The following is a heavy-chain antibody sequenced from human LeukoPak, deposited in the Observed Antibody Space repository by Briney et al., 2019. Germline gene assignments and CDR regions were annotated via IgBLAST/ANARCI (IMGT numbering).Heavy chain of an antibody. CDR2: INPSGGST. CDR1: GYTFTSYY. J-gene: IGHJ4*02. Sequence: ASVKVSCKASGYTFTSYYMHWVRQAPGQGLEWMGIINPSGGSTSYAQKFQGRVTMTRDVSTSTVYMELSSLRSEDTAVYYCARDGTYYYDSSGYYPPSDWGQGTLVTVSS. D-gene: IGHD3-22*01. CDR3: ARDGTYYYDSSGYYPPSD. V-gene: IGHV1-46*01.